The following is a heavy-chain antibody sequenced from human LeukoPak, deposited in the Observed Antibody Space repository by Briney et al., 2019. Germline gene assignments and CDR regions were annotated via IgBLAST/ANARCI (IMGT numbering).Heavy chain of an antibody. CDR2: IRYDGSNK. J-gene: IGHJ6*03. CDR3: AKAPVLRYFEGYYYMDV. D-gene: IGHD3-9*01. V-gene: IGHV3-30*02. CDR1: GFTFSSYG. Sequence: GGSLRLSCAASGFTFSSYGMHWVHQAPGKGLEWVAFIRYDGSNKYYADSVKGRFTISRDNSKNTLYLQMNSLRAEDTAVRYCAKAPVLRYFEGYYYMDVWGKGTTVTISS.